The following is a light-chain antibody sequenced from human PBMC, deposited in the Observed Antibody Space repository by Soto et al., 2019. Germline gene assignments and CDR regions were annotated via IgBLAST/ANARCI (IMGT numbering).Light chain of an antibody. CDR1: QSISSSY. CDR3: QQYNNSPLT. CDR2: STS. J-gene: IGKJ4*01. V-gene: IGKV3-20*01. Sequence: EIVVTQSPGTLSLSPGERATLSCRASQSISSSYLAWYQQKLGQAPRLLIHSTSSRATGIPDRFSGSGPGTDFTLTISRLEPEAFALYYCQQYNNSPLTFGGGTKVDIK.